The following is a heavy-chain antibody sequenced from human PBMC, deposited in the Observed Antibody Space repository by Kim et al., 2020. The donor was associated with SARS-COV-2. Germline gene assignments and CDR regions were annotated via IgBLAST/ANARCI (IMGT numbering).Heavy chain of an antibody. V-gene: IGHV4-34*01. CDR1: GGSFSGYY. Sequence: SETLSLTCAVYGGSFSGYYWSWIRQPPGKGLEWIGEINHSGSTNYNPSLKSRVTISVDTSKNQFSLKLSSVTAADTAVYYCAGGCGFGYSYGPDSNYFDYWGQGTLVTVSS. CDR3: AGGCGFGYSYGPDSNYFDY. D-gene: IGHD5-18*01. J-gene: IGHJ4*02. CDR2: INHSGST.